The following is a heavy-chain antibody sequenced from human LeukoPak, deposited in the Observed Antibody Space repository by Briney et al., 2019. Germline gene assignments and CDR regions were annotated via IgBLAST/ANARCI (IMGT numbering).Heavy chain of an antibody. V-gene: IGHV3-74*01. J-gene: IGHJ3*02. D-gene: IGHD2-21*02. CDR3: ARIDSYCGGDCEVNAFDI. CDR1: GFTVSSNY. CDR2: INSDGSST. Sequence: GGSLRLSCAASGFTVSSNYMSWGRQAPGKGLEWVSRINSDGSSTSYADSVKGRFTISRDNAKNTLYLQMNSLRAEDTAVYYCARIDSYCGGDCEVNAFDIWGQGTMVTVSS.